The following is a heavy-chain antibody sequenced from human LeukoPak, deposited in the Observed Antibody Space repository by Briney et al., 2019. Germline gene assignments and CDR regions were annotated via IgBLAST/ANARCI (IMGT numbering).Heavy chain of an antibody. CDR2: VWYDGSNK. CDR3: ARDARIQLWFNFDY. D-gene: IGHD5-18*01. CDR1: GFTFSSYG. J-gene: IGHJ4*02. Sequence: GGSLRLSCAASGFTFSSYGMHWVRQAPGKGLEWVAVVWYDGSNKYYADSVKGRFTISRDNSKNTLYLQMNSLRAEDTAVYYCARDARIQLWFNFDYWGQGTLVTVSS. V-gene: IGHV3-33*01.